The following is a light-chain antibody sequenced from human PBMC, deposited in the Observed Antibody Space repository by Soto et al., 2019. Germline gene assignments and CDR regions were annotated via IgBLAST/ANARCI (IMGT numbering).Light chain of an antibody. CDR3: CSYVDSYIS. CDR1: SSDAGGYNY. CDR2: DVT. J-gene: IGLJ2*01. V-gene: IGLV2-11*01. Sequence: QSALTQPRSVSGSPGQSVTISCTGTSSDAGGYNYVSWYQQHPGKAPQLMIYDVTKRPSGVPDRFSGSKSGNTASLTISGLQAEDEADYYCCSYVDSYISFGGGTKVTVL.